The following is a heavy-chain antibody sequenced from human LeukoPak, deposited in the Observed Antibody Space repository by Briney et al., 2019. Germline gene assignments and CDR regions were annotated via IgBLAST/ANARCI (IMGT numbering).Heavy chain of an antibody. J-gene: IGHJ4*02. CDR3: ANSPYDFWSGYSN. V-gene: IGHV3-23*01. D-gene: IGHD3-3*01. CDR2: ISGSGGST. Sequence: GGSLRLSCAASGFTFSSYAMSWVRQAPGKGLEWVSAISGSGGSTYYADSVKGRFTISRDNSKNTLYLQMNSLRAEDTAVYYCANSPYDFWSGYSNWGQGTLVTVSS. CDR1: GFTFSSYA.